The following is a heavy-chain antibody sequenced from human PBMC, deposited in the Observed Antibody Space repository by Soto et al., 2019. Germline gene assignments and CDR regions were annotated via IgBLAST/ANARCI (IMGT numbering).Heavy chain of an antibody. CDR3: ARGIAAAGLYYYYGMDV. CDR2: IIPIFGTA. V-gene: IGHV1-69*01. CDR1: GGTFSSYA. J-gene: IGHJ6*01. D-gene: IGHD6-13*01. Sequence: QVQLVQSGAEVKKPGSSVKVSCKASGGTFSSYAISWVRQAPGQGLEGMGGIIPIFGTANYAQKFQGRVTITADESTSTAYMELSSLRSEDTAVYYCARGIAAAGLYYYYGMDVWGQGTTVTVSS.